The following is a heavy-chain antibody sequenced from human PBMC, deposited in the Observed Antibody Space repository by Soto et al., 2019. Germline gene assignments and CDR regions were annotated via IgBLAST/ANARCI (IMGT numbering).Heavy chain of an antibody. Sequence: SETLSLTCTVSGGSMRNYFWTWIRQPPGKGLEWIGYIHYSGATSFFPSYNPSLRSRVTISEDTSKNQFSLKLLSVTTADTAVYFCXAGEASSRNLAPYYLDFWGQGTLVTVSS. J-gene: IGHJ4*02. CDR2: IHYSGAT. D-gene: IGHD6-13*01. CDR1: GGSMRNYF. CDR3: XAGEASSRNLAPYYLDF. V-gene: IGHV4-59*01.